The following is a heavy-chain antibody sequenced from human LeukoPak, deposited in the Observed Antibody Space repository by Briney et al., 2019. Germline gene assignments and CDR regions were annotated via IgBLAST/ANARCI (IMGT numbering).Heavy chain of an antibody. CDR2: IISIFGTA. Sequence: SVKVSCKASGGTFSSYAISWVRQAPGQGLEWMGGIISIFGTANYAQKFQGRVTITADESTSTAYMELSSLRSEDTAVYYCATSPRGVVITKVNYYYYYYMDVWGKGTTVTISS. V-gene: IGHV1-69*01. J-gene: IGHJ6*03. D-gene: IGHD3-22*01. CDR1: GGTFSSYA. CDR3: ATSPRGVVITKVNYYYYYYMDV.